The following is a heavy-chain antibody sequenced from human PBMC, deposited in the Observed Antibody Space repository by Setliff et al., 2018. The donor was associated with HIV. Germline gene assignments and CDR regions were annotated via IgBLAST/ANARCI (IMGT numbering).Heavy chain of an antibody. CDR2: IYYSGST. CDR3: ARQRHGGAGAHDY. V-gene: IGHV4-31*03. D-gene: IGHD3-16*01. CDR1: GGSISSGGYY. Sequence: SETLSLTCTVSGGSISSGGYYWSWIRQHPGKGLEWIGYIYYSGSTYYNPSLKSRVTITVDTSKNQFSLKLSSVTAADTAVYYCARQRHGGAGAHDYWGQGTLVTVSS. J-gene: IGHJ4*02.